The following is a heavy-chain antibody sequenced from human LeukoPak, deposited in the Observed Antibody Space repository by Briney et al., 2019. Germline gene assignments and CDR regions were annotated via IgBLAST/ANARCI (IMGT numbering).Heavy chain of an antibody. D-gene: IGHD3-3*01. CDR2: INHSGST. CDR3: ARGLVDFWSGYYTRLGAYYMDV. J-gene: IGHJ6*03. Sequence: KTSETLSLTCAVYGGSFSGYYLNWIRQPPGKGLEWIGEINHSGSTNYNPSLKSRVTISVDTSKNQFSLKLSSVTAADTAVYYCARGLVDFWSGYYTRLGAYYMDVWGKGTTVTVSS. V-gene: IGHV4-34*01. CDR1: GGSFSGYY.